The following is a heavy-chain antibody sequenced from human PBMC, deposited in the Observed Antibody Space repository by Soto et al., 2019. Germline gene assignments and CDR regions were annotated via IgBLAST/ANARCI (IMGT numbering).Heavy chain of an antibody. CDR1: GFTFSSYG. V-gene: IGHV3-30*18. Sequence: QVQLVESGGGVVQPGRSLRLSCAASGFTFSSYGMHWVRQAPGKGLEWVAVISYDGSNKYYADSVKGRFTISRDNSKNTRYLQMNSLRAEDTAVYYCAKLHWYYYDSSGFTDAFDIWGQGTMVTVSS. CDR2: ISYDGSNK. J-gene: IGHJ3*02. CDR3: AKLHWYYYDSSGFTDAFDI. D-gene: IGHD3-22*01.